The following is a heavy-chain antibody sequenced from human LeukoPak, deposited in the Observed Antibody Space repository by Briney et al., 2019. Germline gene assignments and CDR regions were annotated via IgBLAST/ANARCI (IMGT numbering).Heavy chain of an antibody. J-gene: IGHJ3*02. CDR3: ARRSKRAKNAFDI. CDR2: IYYSGST. V-gene: IGHV4-39*01. Sequence: SETLSLTCTVSGGSISSSSYYWGWIRQPPGKGLGWIGSIYYSGSTYYNPSLKSRVTISVDTSKNQFSLKLSSVTAADTAVYYCARRSKRAKNAFDIWGQGTMVTVSS. CDR1: GGSISSSSYY.